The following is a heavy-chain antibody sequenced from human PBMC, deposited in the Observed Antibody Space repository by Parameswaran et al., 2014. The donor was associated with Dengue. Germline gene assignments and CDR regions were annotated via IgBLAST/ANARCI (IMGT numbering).Heavy chain of an antibody. CDR2: ISGSGGST. D-gene: IGHD2-2*02. Sequence: VRQMPGKGLEWVSAISGSGGSTYYADSVKGRFTISRDNSKNTLYLQMNSLRAEDTAVYYCAKDNFDYCSSTSCYRAQLVDYGMDVWAKDHGHRLL. CDR3: AKDNFDYCSSTSCYRAQLVDYGMDV. V-gene: IGHV3-23*01. J-gene: IGHJ6*04.